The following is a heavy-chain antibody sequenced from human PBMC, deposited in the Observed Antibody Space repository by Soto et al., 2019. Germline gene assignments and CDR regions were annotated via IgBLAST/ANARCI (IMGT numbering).Heavy chain of an antibody. Sequence: GGSLRLSCAASGFTFSSYSMNWVRQAPGKGLEWVSSISSSSSYIYYADSVKGRFTISRDNAKNSLYLQMNSLRAEDTAVYYCARVSNSGYDRNFDYWGQGTLVTVSS. J-gene: IGHJ4*02. CDR3: ARVSNSGYDRNFDY. CDR2: ISSSSSYI. V-gene: IGHV3-21*01. CDR1: GFTFSSYS. D-gene: IGHD5-12*01.